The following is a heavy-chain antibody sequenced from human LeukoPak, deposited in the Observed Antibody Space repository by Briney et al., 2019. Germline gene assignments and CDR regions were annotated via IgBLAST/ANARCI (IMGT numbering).Heavy chain of an antibody. CDR1: GASITTYY. CDR3: ARLPLVTVTFDY. D-gene: IGHD4-11*01. CDR2: IFYSGST. V-gene: IGHV4-59*01. Sequence: SETLSLTCTVSGASITTYYWSWVRQPPGKGLEWIGYIFYSGSTNYNPSLKSRVTISVGPSKNQFSLKLSSVTASDTAVYYCARLPLVTVTFDYWGQGALVTVSS. J-gene: IGHJ4*02.